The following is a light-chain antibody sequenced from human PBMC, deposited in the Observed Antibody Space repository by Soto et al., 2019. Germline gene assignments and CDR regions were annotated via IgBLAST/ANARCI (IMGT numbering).Light chain of an antibody. CDR2: GAS. J-gene: IGKJ2*01. CDR3: HQYGSSLGT. Sequence: PGERVTLSCRASQSVSSSYLPGSHHKPGQAPRLLIYGASNRATGIQHRFSGSGSGTDFTLTIRRMEPEDFAVYYCHQYGSSLGTFGQGTKVDI. V-gene: IGKV3-20*01. CDR1: QSVSSSY.